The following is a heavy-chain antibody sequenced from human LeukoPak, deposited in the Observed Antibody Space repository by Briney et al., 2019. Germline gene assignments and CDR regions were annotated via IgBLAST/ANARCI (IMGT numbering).Heavy chain of an antibody. D-gene: IGHD2-15*01. J-gene: IGHJ4*02. Sequence: SETLSLTCAVSGYSISSGYYWSWIRQPPGKGLEWIGYIYYSGSTNYNPSLKSRVTISVDTSKNQFSLKLSSVTAADTAVYYCAREGSWYTLDYWGQGTLVTVSS. CDR2: IYYSGST. CDR1: GYSISSGYY. CDR3: AREGSWYTLDY. V-gene: IGHV4-61*01.